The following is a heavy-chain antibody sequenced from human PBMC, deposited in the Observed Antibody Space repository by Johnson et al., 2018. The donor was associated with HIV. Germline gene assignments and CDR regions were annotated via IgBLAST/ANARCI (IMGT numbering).Heavy chain of an antibody. CDR2: ISGSGDNT. V-gene: IGHV3-23*04. D-gene: IGHD3-3*01. Sequence: VQLVESGGGLVQPGGSLRLSCAASGFIFTNYAMSWVRQAPGKGLEWVSGISGSGDNTYYADSVKGRFTISRGNSKKPLYLQMNSLRADDTAIYYCALTESRFLEWLFRAFDIWGQGTMVTVSS. J-gene: IGHJ3*02. CDR3: ALTESRFLEWLFRAFDI. CDR1: GFIFTNYA.